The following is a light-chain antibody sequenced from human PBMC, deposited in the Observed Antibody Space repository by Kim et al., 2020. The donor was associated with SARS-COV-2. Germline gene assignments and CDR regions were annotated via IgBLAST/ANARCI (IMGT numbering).Light chain of an antibody. Sequence: ASVGDRVTITCRASQIVETYLAWYQQKPGKAPTLLVYQASSLQVGVPSRFSGSGSGAEFTLTINSLQPDDFATYYCQHYIRFPYTFGQVTKLEI. V-gene: IGKV1-5*03. CDR3: QHYIRFPYT. CDR1: QIVETY. CDR2: QAS. J-gene: IGKJ2*01.